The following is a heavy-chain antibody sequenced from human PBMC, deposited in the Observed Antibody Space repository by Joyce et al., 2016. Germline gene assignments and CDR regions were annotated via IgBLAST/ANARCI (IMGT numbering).Heavy chain of an antibody. Sequence: EVHLVESGGGLVQPGGSLKLSCGASGFNFTGSAMHWVRQASGKGLEWVGRIRRKADTYATAYAASVKGRFTISRDESENTAYLQMNSLKTDDTAVYYCSTSLEYWGQGTLVTVSS. V-gene: IGHV3-73*02. CDR3: STSLEY. CDR2: IRRKADTYAT. J-gene: IGHJ4*02. CDR1: GFNFTGSA.